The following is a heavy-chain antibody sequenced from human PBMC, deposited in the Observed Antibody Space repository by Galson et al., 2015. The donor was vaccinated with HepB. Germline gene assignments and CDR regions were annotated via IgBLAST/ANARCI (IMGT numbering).Heavy chain of an antibody. CDR3: ARDQGHHQGYCSGGSCYSWFDP. CDR1: GYTFTGYY. D-gene: IGHD2-15*01. V-gene: IGHV1-2*04. Sequence: SVKVSCKASGYTFTGYYMHWVRQAPGQGLEWMGWINPNSGGTNYAQKFQGWVTMTRDTSISTAYMELSRLRSDDTAVYYCARDQGHHQGYCSGGSCYSWFDPWGQGTLVTVSS. J-gene: IGHJ5*02. CDR2: INPNSGGT.